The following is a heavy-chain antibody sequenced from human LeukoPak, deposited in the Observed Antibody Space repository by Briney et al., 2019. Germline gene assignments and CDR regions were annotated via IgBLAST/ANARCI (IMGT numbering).Heavy chain of an antibody. Sequence: SETLSLTCTVSGGSISSSSYYWGWIRQPPGKGLEWIGSIYYSGSTYYNPSLKSRVTISVDTPKNQFSLKLSSVTAADTAVYYCARLGGYDSHYAYWGQGTLVTVSS. CDR1: GGSISSSSYY. V-gene: IGHV4-39*01. CDR2: IYYSGST. J-gene: IGHJ4*02. CDR3: ARLGGYDSHYAY. D-gene: IGHD5-12*01.